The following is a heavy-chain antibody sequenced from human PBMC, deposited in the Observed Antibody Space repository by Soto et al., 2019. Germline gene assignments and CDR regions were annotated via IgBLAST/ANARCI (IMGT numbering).Heavy chain of an antibody. D-gene: IGHD1-1*01. J-gene: IGHJ6*02. V-gene: IGHV1-3*01. CDR2: INAGNGNT. CDR3: ARLPNWPPKDRSRMDV. Sequence: GASVKVSCKASGYTFTSYAMHWVRQAPGQRLEWMGWINAGNGNTKYSQKFQGRVTITRDTSASTAYMELSSLRSEDTAVYYCARLPNWPPKDRSRMDVWGQGTTVTVSS. CDR1: GYTFTSYA.